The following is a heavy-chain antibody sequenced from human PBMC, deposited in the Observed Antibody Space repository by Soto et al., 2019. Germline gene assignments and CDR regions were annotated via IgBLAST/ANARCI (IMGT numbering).Heavy chain of an antibody. CDR3: ARVGYDFCFDY. D-gene: IGHD3-3*01. CDR2: ISYDGSNK. V-gene: IGHV3-30-3*01. Sequence: QVQLVESGGGVVQPGRSLRLSCAASGFTFSSYAMHWDRQAPGKGLEWVAVISYDGSNKYYADSVKGRFTISRDNSKNTLYLQMNSLRAEDTAVYYCARVGYDFCFDYWGQGTLVTVSS. CDR1: GFTFSSYA. J-gene: IGHJ4*02.